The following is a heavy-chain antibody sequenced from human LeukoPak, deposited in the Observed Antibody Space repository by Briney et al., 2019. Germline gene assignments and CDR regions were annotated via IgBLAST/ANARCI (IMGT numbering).Heavy chain of an antibody. CDR3: AKGPDPIISYYDSSGYLPNDY. CDR2: ISSSSSYI. J-gene: IGHJ4*02. CDR1: AFTFSSYS. V-gene: IGHV3-21*01. D-gene: IGHD3-22*01. Sequence: PGGSLRLSCAASAFTFSSYSMNWVRQAPGKGLEWASSISSSSSYIYYADSVKGRFTISRDNAKNSLYLQMNSLRAEDTAVYYCAKGPDPIISYYDSSGYLPNDYWGQGTLVTVSS.